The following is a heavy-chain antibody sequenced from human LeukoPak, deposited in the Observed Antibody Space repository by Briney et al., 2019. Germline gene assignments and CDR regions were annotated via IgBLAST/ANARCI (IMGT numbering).Heavy chain of an antibody. CDR2: IYTSGST. Sequence: PSETLSLTCTVSGGSISSYYWNWIRQPAGKGLEWIGRIYTSGSTNYNPSLKSRVTISVDTSKNQFSLKLSSVTAADTAVYYCARDPTGYCSGGSCYGPRYFDYWGQGTLVTVSS. J-gene: IGHJ4*02. D-gene: IGHD2-15*01. CDR1: GGSISSYY. V-gene: IGHV4-4*07. CDR3: ARDPTGYCSGGSCYGPRYFDY.